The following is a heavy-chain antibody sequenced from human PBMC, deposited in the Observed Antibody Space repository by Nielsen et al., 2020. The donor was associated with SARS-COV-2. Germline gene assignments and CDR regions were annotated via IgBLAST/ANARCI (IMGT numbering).Heavy chain of an antibody. Sequence: ASVKVSCKASGYTFTSYVMNWVRQAPGQGLEWMGWINTNTGNPTYAQGFTGRFVFSLDTSVSTAYLQISSLKAEDTAVYYCARVVRTWGPGYSSSWYDSYYYYYMDVWGKGTTVTVSS. V-gene: IGHV7-4-1*02. CDR1: GYTFTSYV. J-gene: IGHJ6*03. D-gene: IGHD6-13*01. CDR3: ARVVRTWGPGYSSSWYDSYYYYYMDV. CDR2: INTNTGNP.